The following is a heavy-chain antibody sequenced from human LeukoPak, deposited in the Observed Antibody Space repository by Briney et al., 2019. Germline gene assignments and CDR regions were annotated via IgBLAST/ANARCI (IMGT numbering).Heavy chain of an antibody. CDR1: GGSFSGYY. Sequence: PSETLSLTCAVYGGSFSGYYWSWIRQPPGKGLEWIGEINHSGSTNHNPSLKSRVTISVDTSKNQFSLKLSSVTAADTAVYYCARKRNDYVWGSYRSNAFGIWGQGTMVTVSS. CDR2: INHSGST. J-gene: IGHJ3*02. CDR3: ARKRNDYVWGSYRSNAFGI. V-gene: IGHV4-34*01. D-gene: IGHD3-16*02.